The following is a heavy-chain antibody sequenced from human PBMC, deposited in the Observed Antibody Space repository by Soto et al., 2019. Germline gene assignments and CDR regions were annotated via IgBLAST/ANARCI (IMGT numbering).Heavy chain of an antibody. CDR2: IGGSGDRT. D-gene: IGHD4-17*01. V-gene: IGHV3-23*01. CDR1: GFTLSTYF. J-gene: IGHJ4*02. CDR3: AKPYGVNY. Sequence: GGSLRLSCAASGFTLSTYFMTWVRQAPGKGLEWVSAIGGSGDRTFYADSVKGRFTISRDTSKNTIYLQMNSLRAEDTAIYYCAKPYGVNYWGQGTLVTVSS.